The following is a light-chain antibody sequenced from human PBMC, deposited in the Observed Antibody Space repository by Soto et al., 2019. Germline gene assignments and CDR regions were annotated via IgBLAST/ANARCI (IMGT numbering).Light chain of an antibody. J-gene: IGLJ1*01. CDR1: SSDVGGYNY. CDR3: SSYTSSSNV. CDR2: DVS. Sequence: QSVLTQPASVSGSPGQSITISCTGTSSDVGGYNYVSWYQQHPGKAPKLMIYDVSNRPSGVSNRFSGSKSGNTASLTISGLQAEDVADYYCSSYTSSSNVFGTGTKVTVL. V-gene: IGLV2-14*01.